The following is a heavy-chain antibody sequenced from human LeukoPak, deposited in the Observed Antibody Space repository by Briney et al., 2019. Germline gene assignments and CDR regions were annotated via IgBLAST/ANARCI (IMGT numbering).Heavy chain of an antibody. CDR2: INPNSGGT. CDR1: GYTFTGYY. J-gene: IGHJ4*02. CDR3: AKDLGYDYVWGEGNLYDY. V-gene: IGHV1-2*02. D-gene: IGHD3-16*01. Sequence: ASVKVSCKASGYTFTGYYMHWVRQAPGQGLEWMGWINPNSGGTNYAQKFQGRVTMTRDTSISTAYMELSRLRSDDTAVYYCAKDLGYDYVWGEGNLYDYWGQGTLVTVSS.